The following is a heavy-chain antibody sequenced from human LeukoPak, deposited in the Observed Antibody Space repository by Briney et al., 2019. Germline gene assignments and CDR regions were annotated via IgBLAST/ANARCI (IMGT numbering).Heavy chain of an antibody. D-gene: IGHD1-26*01. Sequence: VASVKVSCKASGGTFSSYAISWVRQAPGHGLEWMGGIIPIFGTANYAQELQGRVTITADESTSTAYMELSSLRSEDTAVYYCARRELDAFDIWGQGTMVTVSS. CDR2: IIPIFGTA. J-gene: IGHJ3*02. CDR3: ARRELDAFDI. V-gene: IGHV1-69*13. CDR1: GGTFSSYA.